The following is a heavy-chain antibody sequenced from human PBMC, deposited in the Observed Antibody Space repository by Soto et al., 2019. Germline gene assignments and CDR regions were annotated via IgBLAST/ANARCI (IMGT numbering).Heavy chain of an antibody. CDR2: INAGNGNT. Sequence: QVQLVQSGAEVKKPGASVKVSCKASGYTFTSYAMHWVRQAPGQRLEWMGWINAGNGNTKYSQKFQGRVTITRDTTASTAYMELSSLRSEDTAVYYCARGMGHGSSGWYYFDYWGQGTLVTVSS. V-gene: IGHV1-3*01. D-gene: IGHD6-19*01. CDR1: GYTFTSYA. CDR3: ARGMGHGSSGWYYFDY. J-gene: IGHJ4*02.